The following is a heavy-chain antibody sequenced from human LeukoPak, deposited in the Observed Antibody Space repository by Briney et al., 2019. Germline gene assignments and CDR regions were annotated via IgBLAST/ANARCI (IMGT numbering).Heavy chain of an antibody. D-gene: IGHD5-12*01. J-gene: IGHJ4*02. CDR2: INPNSGGI. CDR1: GYTFTGYY. V-gene: IGHV1-2*06. Sequence: ASVKVSYKASGYTFTGYYMHWVRQAPGQGLEWMGRINPNSGGINYAQKFQGRVTMTRDTSISTAYMELSRLRSDDTAVYYCAREYSKVSLDYWGQGTLVTVSS. CDR3: AREYSKVSLDY.